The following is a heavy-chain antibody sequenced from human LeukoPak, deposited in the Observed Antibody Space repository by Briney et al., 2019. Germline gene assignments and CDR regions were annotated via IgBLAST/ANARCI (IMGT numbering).Heavy chain of an antibody. CDR1: GFTFSDYY. D-gene: IGHD6-19*01. J-gene: IGHJ4*02. CDR3: ASQKGRIAVAVDY. V-gene: IGHV3-11*04. Sequence: GGSLRLSCAASGFTFSDYYMSWIRQAPGKGLEWVSYISSSGSTIYYADSVKGRFTISRDNAKNSLYLQMNSLRAEDTAVYYCASQKGRIAVAVDYWGQGTLVTVSS. CDR2: ISSSGSTI.